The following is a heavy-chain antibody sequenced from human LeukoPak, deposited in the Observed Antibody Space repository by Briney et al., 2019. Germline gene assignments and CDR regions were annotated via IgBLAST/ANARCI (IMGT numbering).Heavy chain of an antibody. CDR2: INSDGSST. CDR1: GFTFSSYW. D-gene: IGHD3-9*01. J-gene: IGHJ5*02. V-gene: IGHV3-74*01. CDR3: AKDQDVLRYFDWFHQTVNWFDP. Sequence: QPGGSLRLSCAASGFTFSSYWMHWVRHAPGKGLVWVSRINSDGSSTLYADSVKGRLTISRDNSKNTLYLQMNSLRAEDTAVYYCAKDQDVLRYFDWFHQTVNWFDPWGQGTLVTVSS.